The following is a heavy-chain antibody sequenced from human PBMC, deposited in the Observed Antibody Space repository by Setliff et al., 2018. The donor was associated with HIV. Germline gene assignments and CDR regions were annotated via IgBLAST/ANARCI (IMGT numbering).Heavy chain of an antibody. CDR3: ARHAVPHYYDSSGPS. Sequence: TSETLSLTCAVSGGSISSSNWWSWVRQPPGKGLEWIGEIYHSGSTNYNPSLKSRVTISVDKSKNQFSLKLSSVTAADTAVYYCARHAVPHYYDSSGPSWGPGTLVTVSS. CDR1: GGSISSSNW. CDR2: IYHSGST. J-gene: IGHJ5*02. D-gene: IGHD3-22*01. V-gene: IGHV4-4*02.